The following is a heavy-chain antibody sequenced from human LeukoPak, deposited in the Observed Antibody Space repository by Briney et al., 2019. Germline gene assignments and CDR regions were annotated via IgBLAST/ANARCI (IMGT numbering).Heavy chain of an antibody. CDR3: ARGPPNWGYDY. CDR1: GYTFTSYD. D-gene: IGHD7-27*01. CDR2: MCPNSGDT. Sequence: ASVKVSCMASGYTFTSYDFNWVRQATGQRPEWMGWMCPNSGDTGYAQKFQDRVTMTRNTSISTAYMELSSLRSDDTAVYYCARGPPNWGYDYWGPGTLVTVSS. J-gene: IGHJ4*02. V-gene: IGHV1-8*01.